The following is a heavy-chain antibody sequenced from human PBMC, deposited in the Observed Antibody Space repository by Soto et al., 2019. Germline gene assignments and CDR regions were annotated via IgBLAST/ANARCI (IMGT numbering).Heavy chain of an antibody. CDR1: GFAFNSHG. CDR2: ISFNGNNK. CDR3: VRDPWKDVPLAPSADNYVDT. V-gene: IGHV3-30*03. Sequence: QVQLVESGGGVVQSGVSLRLSCAASGFAFNSHGFHWVRQTPSVGLEWLALISFNGNNKFYAGSVRGRFSISRDDSRNTLLLQMDDLRPEDSGVYYCVRDPWKDVPLAPSADNYVDTWGQGTLVTVSS. D-gene: IGHD3-16*01. J-gene: IGHJ5*02.